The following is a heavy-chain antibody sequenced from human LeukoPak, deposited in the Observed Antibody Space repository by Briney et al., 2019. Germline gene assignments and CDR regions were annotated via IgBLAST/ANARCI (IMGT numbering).Heavy chain of an antibody. J-gene: IGHJ4*02. D-gene: IGHD6-19*01. CDR1: GGTFSSYA. CDR2: IIPILGIA. Sequence: SVKVSCKASGGTFSSYAISWVRQAPGQGLEWMGRIIPILGIANYAQKFQGRVTITADKSTSTAYMELSSLRSEDTAVYYCASASGYSSGWFTAGDWGQGTLVTVSS. V-gene: IGHV1-69*04. CDR3: ASASGYSSGWFTAGD.